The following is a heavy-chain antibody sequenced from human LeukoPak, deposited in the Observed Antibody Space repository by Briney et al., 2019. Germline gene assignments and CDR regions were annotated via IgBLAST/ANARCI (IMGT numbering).Heavy chain of an antibody. J-gene: IGHJ5*02. CDR3: TRDFGTKWDNWFDP. V-gene: IGHV6-1*01. CDR2: IYYRSDWFS. Sequence: SQTLSLTCAISGDSVSSNSAAWPWIRQSPSRGLEWLGRIYYRSDWFSDFAISVKSRITITPDTSKNQFSLHLNSVTPEDTAVYYCTRDFGTKWDNWFDPWGQGTLVTVSS. D-gene: IGHD1-26*01. CDR1: GDSVSSNSAA.